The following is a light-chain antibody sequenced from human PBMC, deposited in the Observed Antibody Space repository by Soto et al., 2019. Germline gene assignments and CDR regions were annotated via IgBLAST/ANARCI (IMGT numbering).Light chain of an antibody. Sequence: DIQMTQSPSTLSASVGERVTITCRASQSISSWLAWYQQKPGKAPKLLIYKASSLESGVPSRFSGSGSGTEFTLTISSLQPDDFATYYCQQYNSSLTFGGGTKVEIK. CDR2: KAS. CDR3: QQYNSSLT. J-gene: IGKJ4*01. V-gene: IGKV1-5*03. CDR1: QSISSW.